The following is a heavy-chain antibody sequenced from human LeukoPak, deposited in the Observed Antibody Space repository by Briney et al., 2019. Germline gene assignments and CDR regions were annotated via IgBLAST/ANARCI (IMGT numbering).Heavy chain of an antibody. J-gene: IGHJ4*02. V-gene: IGHV3-9*01. D-gene: IGHD3-22*01. CDR1: ESTFDHA. Sequence: GGSLRLSCTASESTFDHAMHWVRQTPGKGLEWVSGIGWNSARTGYADSVRGRFTISRDNAKNSLYLQMNSLRAEDTALYYCAKCDNYYDSSGQGGVDYWGQGTLVTVSS. CDR3: AKCDNYYDSSGQGGVDY. CDR2: IGWNSART.